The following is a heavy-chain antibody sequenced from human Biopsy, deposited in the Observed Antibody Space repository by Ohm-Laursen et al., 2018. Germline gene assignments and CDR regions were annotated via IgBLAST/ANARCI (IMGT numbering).Heavy chain of an antibody. D-gene: IGHD3-3*01. V-gene: IGHV1-18*04. CDR1: GYTFTAYG. CDR2: MSTYNDDT. Sequence: SVNASRTPSGYTFTAYGIGWARQAPGQGLGWMGWMSTYNDDTNITQKFQGRVSMTTDTSTRTGYMELRSLRSGDTAIYFCARDPGYDFWSGSDPFDIWGQGTLVTVS. J-gene: IGHJ3*02. CDR3: ARDPGYDFWSGSDPFDI.